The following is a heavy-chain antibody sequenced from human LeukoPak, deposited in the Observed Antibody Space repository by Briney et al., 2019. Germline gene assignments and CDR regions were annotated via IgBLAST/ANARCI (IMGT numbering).Heavy chain of an antibody. CDR1: GYIFIDYY. Sequence: ASVKVSCKASGYIFIDYYMHWVRQAPGQGLEWMGWINPNSGGTNYAQKFQGRVTMTRDTSISTAYMEPSRLRSDDTAVYYCARRYHILTGYQKRPFDYWGQGTLVTVSS. V-gene: IGHV1-2*02. J-gene: IGHJ4*02. D-gene: IGHD3-9*01. CDR2: INPNSGGT. CDR3: ARRYHILTGYQKRPFDY.